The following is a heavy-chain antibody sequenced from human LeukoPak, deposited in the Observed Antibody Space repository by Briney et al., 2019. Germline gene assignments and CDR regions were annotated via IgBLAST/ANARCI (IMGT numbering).Heavy chain of an antibody. CDR1: GGSISSSSYY. J-gene: IGHJ1*01. Sequence: SETLSLTCTVSGGSISSSSYYWGWIRQPPGKGLEWIGSIYYSGSTYYNPSLKSRVTISVDTSKNQFSLKLSSVTAADTAVYYCARVPFSDSSGYYAEYFQHWGQGTLVTVSS. CDR3: ARVPFSDSSGYYAEYFQH. CDR2: IYYSGST. D-gene: IGHD3-22*01. V-gene: IGHV4-39*07.